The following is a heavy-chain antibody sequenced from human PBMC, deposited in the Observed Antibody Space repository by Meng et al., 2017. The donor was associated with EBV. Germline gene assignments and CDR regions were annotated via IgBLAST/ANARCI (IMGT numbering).Heavy chain of an antibody. CDR3: ARDREGDYGDYGSHYYFDY. CDR1: GGSISSSNW. CDR2: IYHSGST. Sequence: QVQLQESGPGLVKPSGTLSLTCAVFGGSISSSNWWSWVRQPPGKGLEWIGEIYHSGSTNYNPSLKSRVTISVDKSKNQFSLKLSSVTAADTAVYYCARDREGDYGDYGSHYYFDYWGQGTLVTVSS. J-gene: IGHJ4*02. D-gene: IGHD4-17*01. V-gene: IGHV4-4*02.